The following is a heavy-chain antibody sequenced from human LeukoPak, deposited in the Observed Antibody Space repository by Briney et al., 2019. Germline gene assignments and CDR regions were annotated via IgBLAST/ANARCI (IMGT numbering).Heavy chain of an antibody. V-gene: IGHV4-59*01. J-gene: IGHJ4*02. CDR3: ARGGDILTGYYLIGGLFDY. Sequence: SETLSLTCTVSGGSISSYYWSWIRQPPGKGLEWIGYIYYSGSTNYNPSLKSRVTISVDTSKYQFSLKLSSVTAADTAVYYCARGGDILTGYYLIGGLFDYWGQGTLVTVSS. CDR2: IYYSGST. CDR1: GGSISSYY. D-gene: IGHD3-9*01.